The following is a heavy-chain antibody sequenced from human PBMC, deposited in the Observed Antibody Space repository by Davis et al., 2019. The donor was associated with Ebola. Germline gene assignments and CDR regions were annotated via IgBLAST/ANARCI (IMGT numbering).Heavy chain of an antibody. CDR3: ARDLRIFGVVGIYYYYGMDV. CDR1: GYTFTSYY. CDR2: INPSGGSP. D-gene: IGHD3-3*01. Sequence: ASVKVSCKASGYTFTSYYMHWVRQAPGQGLEWMGIINPSGGSPSYAQKFQGRVTMTRDTSTSTVYMELSSLRSEDTAVYYCARDLRIFGVVGIYYYYGMDVWGQGTTVTVSS. J-gene: IGHJ6*02. V-gene: IGHV1-46*01.